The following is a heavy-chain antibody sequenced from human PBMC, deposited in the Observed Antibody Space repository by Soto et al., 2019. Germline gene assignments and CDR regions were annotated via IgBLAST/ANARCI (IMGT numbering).Heavy chain of an antibody. CDR1: GFTFSSYA. D-gene: IGHD1-1*01. Sequence: EEQLLESGGGLVQPGGSLRLSCAGSGFTFSSYAMSWVRQAPGKGLEWVAGMSDSGGSIYYADSVKGRFTISRDNSKSTLYLHMNSLRAEDTALYYCAKARTGIYRYYYGMDVWGQGTTVTVSS. CDR2: MSDSGGSI. CDR3: AKARTGIYRYYYGMDV. J-gene: IGHJ6*02. V-gene: IGHV3-23*01.